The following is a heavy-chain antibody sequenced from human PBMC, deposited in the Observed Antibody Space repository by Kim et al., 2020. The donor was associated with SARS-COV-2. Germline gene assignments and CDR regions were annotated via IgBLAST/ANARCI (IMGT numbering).Heavy chain of an antibody. CDR3: EKPLHVTTVTFYWFFEF. J-gene: IGHJ2*01. CDR1: GFTFSHSA. Sequence: GGSLRLSCAASGFTFSHSAMSWVRQAPGKGLEWVSGIFGSGYRHYNADSVTGRFTISRDNSRNILYLQMHSLSAENTAVYYCEKPLHVTTVTFYWFFEFWGRGTLVTVSS. D-gene: IGHD4-17*01. CDR2: IFGSGYRH. V-gene: IGHV3-23*01.